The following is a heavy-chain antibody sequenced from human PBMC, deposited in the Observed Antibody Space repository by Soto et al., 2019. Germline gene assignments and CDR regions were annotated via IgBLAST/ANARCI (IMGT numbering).Heavy chain of an antibody. V-gene: IGHV3-48*04. D-gene: IGHD1-1*01. Sequence: GGSLRLSCAASGFTFSGYAMSWVRQAPGKGLEWISYISSGSTNIFYADSVKGRFTVSRDNAKNSVYLQMDSLRAEDTAVYYCARDRNAAGSDYWGQGTLVTVSS. J-gene: IGHJ4*02. CDR2: ISSGSTNI. CDR3: ARDRNAAGSDY. CDR1: GFTFSGYA.